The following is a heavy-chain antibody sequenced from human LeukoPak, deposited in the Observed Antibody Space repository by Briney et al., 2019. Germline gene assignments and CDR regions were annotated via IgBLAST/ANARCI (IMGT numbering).Heavy chain of an antibody. D-gene: IGHD3-10*02. Sequence: GGSLRLSCAASGFTFSSYEMNWVRQAPGEGLEWVSYISSSGSTIYYADSVKGRFTISRDNAKNSLYLQMNSLRAEDTAVYYCAELGITMVGGVWGKGTTVTISS. CDR3: AELGITMVGGV. CDR1: GFTFSSYE. CDR2: ISSSGSTI. J-gene: IGHJ6*04. V-gene: IGHV3-48*03.